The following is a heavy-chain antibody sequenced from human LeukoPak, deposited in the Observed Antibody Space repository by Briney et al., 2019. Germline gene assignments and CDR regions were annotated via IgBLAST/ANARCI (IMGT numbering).Heavy chain of an antibody. CDR3: ACHSGWSGPSE. J-gene: IGHJ4*02. V-gene: IGHV4-4*02. D-gene: IGHD6-19*01. CDR1: GFTFSNHG. CDR2: FHERVST. Sequence: PGRSLRLSCAASGFTFSNHGMHWVRQAPGKGLEYIGEFHERVSTNYNPSFESRLAIPVDKSKNQFSLNLYSVTAADTAVYYCACHSGWSGPSEWGQGTLVTVSS.